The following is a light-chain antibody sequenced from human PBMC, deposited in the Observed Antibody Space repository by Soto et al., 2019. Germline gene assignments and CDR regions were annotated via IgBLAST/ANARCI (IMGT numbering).Light chain of an antibody. V-gene: IGKV3D-20*02. CDR2: DAS. J-gene: IGKJ5*01. Sequence: EIVLTQSPGTLPLSPGERATLSCRASQSVSSNYLAWYQQKPGQAPRLLIYDASNRATGIPARFSGSGSGTDFTLTISSLEPEDFAVYYCQQRSNWPITFGQGTRLEIK. CDR1: QSVSSNY. CDR3: QQRSNWPIT.